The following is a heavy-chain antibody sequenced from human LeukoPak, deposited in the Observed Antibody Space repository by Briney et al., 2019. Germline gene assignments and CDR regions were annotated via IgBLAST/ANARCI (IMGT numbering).Heavy chain of an antibody. J-gene: IGHJ3*02. V-gene: IGHV3-21*01. Sequence: GGSLRLSCAASGFTFSSYEMNWVRQAPGKGLEWVSSISSSSSYIYYADSVKGRFTISRDNAKNSLYLQMNSLRAEDTAVYYCARLLWFGELEVVNAFDIWGQGTMVTVSS. CDR1: GFTFSSYE. CDR3: ARLLWFGELEVVNAFDI. D-gene: IGHD3-10*01. CDR2: ISSSSSYI.